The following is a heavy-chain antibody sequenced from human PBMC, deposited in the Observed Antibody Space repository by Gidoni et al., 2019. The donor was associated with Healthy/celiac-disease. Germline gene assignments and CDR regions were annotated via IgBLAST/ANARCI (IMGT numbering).Heavy chain of an antibody. V-gene: IGHV4-39*07. CDR2: IYYSGST. CDR3: ARDSGGLLWFGELLYAFDI. CDR1: GGSISSSSYY. D-gene: IGHD3-10*01. Sequence: QLQLQESVPGLVKPSETLSLTCTVSGGSISSSSYYWGWIRQPPGKGLEWIGSIYYSGSTYYNPSLKCRVTISVDTSKNQFSLKLSSVTAADTAVYYCARDSGGLLWFGELLYAFDIWGQGTMVTVSS. J-gene: IGHJ3*02.